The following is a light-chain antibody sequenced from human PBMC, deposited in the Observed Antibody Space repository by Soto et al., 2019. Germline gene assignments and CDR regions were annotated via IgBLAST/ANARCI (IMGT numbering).Light chain of an antibody. CDR2: DAS. Sequence: IVLTQSPATLSLSPGERATLSCRASQSVKTFLVWYRQIPGQAPRLLTHDASQRAAGIPARFSGSGFGTDFTLTISSLEPEDAAVYYCQQRSNWPPITFGQGTRLEI. CDR3: QQRSNWPPIT. CDR1: QSVKTF. J-gene: IGKJ5*01. V-gene: IGKV3-11*01.